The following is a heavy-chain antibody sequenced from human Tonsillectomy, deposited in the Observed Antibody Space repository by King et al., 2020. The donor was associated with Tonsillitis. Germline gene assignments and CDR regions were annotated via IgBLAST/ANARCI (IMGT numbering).Heavy chain of an antibody. CDR2: IYYSGST. V-gene: IGHV4-61*01. J-gene: IGHJ5*02. D-gene: IGHD1-1*01. CDR3: ARANAYLGATQLDP. CDR1: GGSVSGSTYY. Sequence: VQLQESGPGLVKPSETLSLTCTVSGGSVSGSTYYWSWIRQPPGKGLEWIGYIYYSGSTNYNPSLKSRVTMSVDTSKNRFSLKLTSVTAADTAVYYCARANAYLGATQLDPWGQGTLVTVSS.